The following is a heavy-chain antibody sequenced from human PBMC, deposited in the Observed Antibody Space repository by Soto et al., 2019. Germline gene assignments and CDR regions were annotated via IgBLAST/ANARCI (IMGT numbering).Heavy chain of an antibody. Sequence: PSETLSLTCAGYVGSFSGYYWSWIRQPPGKGLEWIGEINHSGSTNYNPSLKSRVTISVDTSKNQFSLKLSSVTAADTAVYYCAISFIYSSAYEFDNWGQGDVVPVSS. CDR3: AISFIYSSAYEFDN. CDR1: VGSFSGYY. V-gene: IGHV4-34*01. CDR2: INHSGST. J-gene: IGHJ4*02. D-gene: IGHD5-18*01.